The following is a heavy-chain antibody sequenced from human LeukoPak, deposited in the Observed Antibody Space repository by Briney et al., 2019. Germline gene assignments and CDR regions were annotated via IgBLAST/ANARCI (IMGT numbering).Heavy chain of an antibody. CDR1: DFDFSSHA. D-gene: IGHD3-22*01. CDR3: AKDRIDVYYYDSSGYYDFDY. Sequence: GGSLRLSCAASDFDFSSHAMTWVRQAPGKGLEWVSAIGISGTKTYYGDSVKGRFLISRDNSKNTLYLQMNSLRVEDTAVYYCAKDRIDVYYYDSSGYYDFDYWGQGTLVTVSS. CDR2: IGISGTKT. V-gene: IGHV3-23*01. J-gene: IGHJ4*02.